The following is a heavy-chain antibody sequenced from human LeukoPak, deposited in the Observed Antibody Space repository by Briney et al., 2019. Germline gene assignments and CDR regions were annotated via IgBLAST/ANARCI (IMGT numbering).Heavy chain of an antibody. CDR2: FSGSGGST. D-gene: IGHD3-3*01. Sequence: GGSLRLSCAASGFTFSSYAMSWVRQAPGKGLECISGFSGSGGSTYYADSVKGRFTISRDNSKNTLYLQMNSLRAEDTAVYYCARDRMGSADFWSGYYTGTFDYWGQGTLVTVSS. CDR1: GFTFSSYA. V-gene: IGHV3-23*01. J-gene: IGHJ4*02. CDR3: ARDRMGSADFWSGYYTGTFDY.